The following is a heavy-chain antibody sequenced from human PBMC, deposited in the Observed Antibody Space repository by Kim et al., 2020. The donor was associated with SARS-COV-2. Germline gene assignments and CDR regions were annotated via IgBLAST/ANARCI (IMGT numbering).Heavy chain of an antibody. V-gene: IGHV4-34*01. Sequence: SETLSLTCAVYGGSFSGYYWSWVRQPPGKGLEWIGEINHSGSTNYNPSLKSRVTISVDTSKNQFSLKLSSVTAADTAVYYWARGTPETDPKLTYYDFWSGYYGYYYYGMDVWGQGTTVTVSS. D-gene: IGHD3-3*01. J-gene: IGHJ6*02. CDR1: GGSFSGYY. CDR3: ARGTPETDPKLTYYDFWSGYYGYYYYGMDV. CDR2: INHSGST.